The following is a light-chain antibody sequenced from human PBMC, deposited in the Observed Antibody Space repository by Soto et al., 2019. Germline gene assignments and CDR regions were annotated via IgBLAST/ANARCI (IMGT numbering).Light chain of an antibody. CDR2: GNS. CDR3: QSYDSSLSGWV. J-gene: IGLJ3*02. CDR1: SSNIGAGYD. V-gene: IGLV1-40*01. Sequence: QSVLTQPPSVSGATGQRVTISCTGCSSNIGAGYDVHWYQQLPGTAPKLLIYGNSNRPSGVPDRFSGSKSGTSASLAITGLQAEDEAYYYCQSYDSSLSGWVFGGGTKVTV.